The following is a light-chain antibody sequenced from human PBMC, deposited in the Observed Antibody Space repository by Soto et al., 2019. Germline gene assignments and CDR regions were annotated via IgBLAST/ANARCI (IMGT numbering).Light chain of an antibody. J-gene: IGKJ4*01. CDR1: QSVTSN. Sequence: EIVMTQSPATLSVSPGEGATLSCRASQSVTSNLAWYQQRPGQAPRLLIVGASTRATGIPARFSGSGSGTEFSLTISALQSEDFAIYYCQQYSNWPLTFGGGTKVGIK. V-gene: IGKV3-15*01. CDR3: QQYSNWPLT. CDR2: GAS.